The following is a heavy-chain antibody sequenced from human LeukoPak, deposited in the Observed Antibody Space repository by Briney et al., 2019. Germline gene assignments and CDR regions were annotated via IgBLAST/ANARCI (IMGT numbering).Heavy chain of an antibody. D-gene: IGHD5-24*01. CDR2: IYSSGST. Sequence: LYWIGYIYSSGSTYYNPSLKSRVTISLDTSKNQFSLKLSSVTAADTAVYYCARGGAQEMNYWGQGTLVTVSS. CDR3: ARGGAQEMNY. V-gene: IGHV4-31*02. J-gene: IGHJ4*02.